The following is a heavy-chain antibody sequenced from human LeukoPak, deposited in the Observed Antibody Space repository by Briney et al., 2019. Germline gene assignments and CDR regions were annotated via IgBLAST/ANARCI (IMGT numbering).Heavy chain of an antibody. CDR2: INPSGGST. CDR1: GYIFTSYY. CDR3: ARDPCGGDCHFDY. V-gene: IGHV1-46*01. J-gene: IGHJ4*02. D-gene: IGHD2-21*02. Sequence: ASVKVSCKASGYIFTSYYMHWVRQAPGQGPEWMGKINPSGGSTSYAQKFQRRVTMTRDTSTSTVYMELSSLRSEDTAVYYCARDPCGGDCHFDYWGQGALVTVSS.